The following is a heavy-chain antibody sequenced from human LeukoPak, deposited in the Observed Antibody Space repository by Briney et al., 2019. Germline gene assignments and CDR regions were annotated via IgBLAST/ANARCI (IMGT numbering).Heavy chain of an antibody. CDR1: GFTFSNYA. J-gene: IGHJ4*02. CDR2: ISSNGGST. V-gene: IGHV3-64*01. Sequence: PGGSLRLSCAASGFTFSNYAMHWVRQAPGKRLEYVSTISSNGGSTYYANSVKGRFTVSRDNSKNTLYLQMGSLRAEDMAVYYCTRDTPMASDYWGQGTLVTVSS. CDR3: TRDTPMASDY. D-gene: IGHD5-18*01.